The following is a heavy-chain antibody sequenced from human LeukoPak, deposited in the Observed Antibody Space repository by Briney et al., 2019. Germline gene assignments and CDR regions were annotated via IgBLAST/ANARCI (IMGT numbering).Heavy chain of an antibody. V-gene: IGHV3-9*01. CDR3: AKDHYPYYDSSAAFDY. J-gene: IGHJ4*02. D-gene: IGHD3-22*01. CDR2: ISWNSGSI. Sequence: PGGSLRLSCAASGFTFDDYAMHWVRQAPGKGLEWVSGISWNSGSIGYADSVKGRFTISRDNGKNSLYLQMNSLRAEDTALYYCAKDHYPYYDSSAAFDYWGQGTLVTVSS. CDR1: GFTFDDYA.